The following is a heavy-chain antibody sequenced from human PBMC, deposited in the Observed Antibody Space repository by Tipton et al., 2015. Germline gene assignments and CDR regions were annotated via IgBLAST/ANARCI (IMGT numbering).Heavy chain of an antibody. CDR3: ARVLGSGTYSNYYNYYAMDV. J-gene: IGHJ6*02. Sequence: SLRLSCAASGFSFSTYVMSWIRQAPGKGLEWVSSIASSYIYYADAVKGRFTISRDNGKDSLYLQMSSLRAEDTAVYYCARVLGSGTYSNYYNYYAMDVWGQGTTVTVSS. V-gene: IGHV3-21*01. CDR1: GFSFSTYV. D-gene: IGHD3-10*01. CDR2: IASSYI.